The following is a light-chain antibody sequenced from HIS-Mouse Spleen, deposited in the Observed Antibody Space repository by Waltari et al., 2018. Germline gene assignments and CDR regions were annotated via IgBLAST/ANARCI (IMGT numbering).Light chain of an antibody. CDR2: DDS. Sequence: SYVLTQPPSVSVAPGKTARITCGGNNIGSKSVHWYQQKPGQAPVLVVYDDSDRPSGIPERCAGSNSGNTATRTISRVEAGDEADYYCQVWDSSSDHVVFGGGTKLTVL. V-gene: IGLV3-21*03. CDR3: QVWDSSSDHVV. J-gene: IGLJ2*01. CDR1: NIGSKS.